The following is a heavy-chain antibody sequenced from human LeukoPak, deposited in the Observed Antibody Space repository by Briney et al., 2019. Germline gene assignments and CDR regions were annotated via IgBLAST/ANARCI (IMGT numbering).Heavy chain of an antibody. J-gene: IGHJ4*02. Sequence: SETLSLTCTVSGGSISSSGYYWGWIRQPPGKGLEWIVSIYSSGSTYYNPSLKSRVTMSVDTSKNQFSLRLTSVTAADTAVYYCARHPEMVVAADATFDYWGQGTLVTVSS. CDR1: GGSISSSGYY. D-gene: IGHD2-15*01. CDR3: ARHPEMVVAADATFDY. CDR2: IYSSGST. V-gene: IGHV4-39*01.